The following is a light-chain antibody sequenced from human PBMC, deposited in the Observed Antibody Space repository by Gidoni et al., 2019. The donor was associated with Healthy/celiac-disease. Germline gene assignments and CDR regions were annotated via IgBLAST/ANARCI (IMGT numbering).Light chain of an antibody. Sequence: ELVMTPSPATLSVSPGERATLSCRSSQSVSSNLALYQKKPGQAHRLLIYGASTRSTGIPARFSGSGSGTEFTLTIIILQSEDFAVYYCQQYNNWPSMYTFGQGTKLEIK. J-gene: IGKJ2*01. CDR1: QSVSSN. CDR2: GAS. CDR3: QQYNNWPSMYT. V-gene: IGKV3-15*01.